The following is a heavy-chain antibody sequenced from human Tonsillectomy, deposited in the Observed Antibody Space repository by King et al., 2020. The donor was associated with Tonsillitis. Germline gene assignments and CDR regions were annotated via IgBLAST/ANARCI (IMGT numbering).Heavy chain of an antibody. CDR3: AKGGCSSTSCYYDCDY. CDR2: LSGSGGST. J-gene: IGHJ4*02. V-gene: IGHV3-23*04. CDR1: GFTFSSYA. Sequence: VQLVESGGGLVQPGGSLRLSCAASGFTFSSYAMSWVRQAPGKGREWVSALSGSGGSTYYADSVKGRFTISRDNSKNSLYLQMNSLRAEDTAVYYCAKGGCSSTSCYYDCDYWGQGTLVTVSS. D-gene: IGHD2-2*01.